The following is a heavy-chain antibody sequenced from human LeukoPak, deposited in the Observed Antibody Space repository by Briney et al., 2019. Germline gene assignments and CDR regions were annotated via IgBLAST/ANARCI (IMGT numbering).Heavy chain of an antibody. Sequence: SETLSLTCTVSGGSIGSIVYYWAWIHQPPGKGLEWIGSIYYSGSTYYDPSLKSRLSISVDTSKNQFSLKLSSVTAADTAVYYCARHRTGSYPVGFDPWGQGTLVTVSS. CDR2: IYYSGST. D-gene: IGHD1-26*01. CDR3: ARHRTGSYPVGFDP. CDR1: GGSIGSIVYY. V-gene: IGHV4-39*01. J-gene: IGHJ5*02.